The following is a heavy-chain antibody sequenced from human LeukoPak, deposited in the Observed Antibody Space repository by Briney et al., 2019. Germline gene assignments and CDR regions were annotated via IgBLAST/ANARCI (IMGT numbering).Heavy chain of an antibody. Sequence: GGSLRLSCAASGFTFSSYAISWVRQAPGQGLEWMGGIIPIFGTANYAQKFQGRVTITADESTSTAYMELSSLRSEDTAVYYCAREAYYYDSSGYYYFDYWGQGTLVTVSS. D-gene: IGHD3-22*01. V-gene: IGHV1-69*01. J-gene: IGHJ4*02. CDR2: IIPIFGTA. CDR3: AREAYYYDSSGYYYFDY. CDR1: GFTFSSYA.